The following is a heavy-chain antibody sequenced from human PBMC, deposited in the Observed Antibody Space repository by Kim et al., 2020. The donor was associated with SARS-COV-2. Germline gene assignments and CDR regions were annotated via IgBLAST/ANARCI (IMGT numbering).Heavy chain of an antibody. CDR1: GFTFSTYS. CDR3: ARDGLVTTVRTLDY. J-gene: IGHJ4*02. D-gene: IGHD4-17*01. CDR2: ISSSSRYI. Sequence: GGSLRLSCAASGFTFSTYSMNWVRQAPGKGLEWVSSISSSSRYIYYADSVKGRFTISRDNAKNSLYLQMDSLRAEDTAVYYCARDGLVTTVRTLDYWGQGTLLTASS. V-gene: IGHV3-21*01.